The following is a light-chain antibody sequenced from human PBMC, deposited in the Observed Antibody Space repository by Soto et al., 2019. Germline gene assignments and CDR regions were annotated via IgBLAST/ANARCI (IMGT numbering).Light chain of an antibody. CDR1: SSNIGAGFD. J-gene: IGLJ3*02. CDR2: ANT. Sequence: QSVLTQPPSVSGAPGQRVTISCSGSSSNIGAGFDVQWYQQLPGTAPKVIIYANTNRPSGVPDRFSGSKSDTSASLAITGLQAEDEADYYCQSYDRSLSGWVFGGGTKLTVL. V-gene: IGLV1-40*01. CDR3: QSYDRSLSGWV.